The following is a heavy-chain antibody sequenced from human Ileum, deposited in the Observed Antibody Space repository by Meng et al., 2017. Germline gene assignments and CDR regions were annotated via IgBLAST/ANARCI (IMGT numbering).Heavy chain of an antibody. CDR2: IGGSGATT. CDR1: GLTFSSYA. J-gene: IGHJ4*02. Sequence: GGSLRLSCAASGLTFSSYAMSWVRQAPGKGLEWVSGIGGSGATTYYADSVKGRFTISRDNSKNTLFLQMNSLRAEATAVYYCATSTYSSSWYYFDYWGQGTLVTVSS. D-gene: IGHD6-13*01. V-gene: IGHV3-23*01. CDR3: ATSTYSSSWYYFDY.